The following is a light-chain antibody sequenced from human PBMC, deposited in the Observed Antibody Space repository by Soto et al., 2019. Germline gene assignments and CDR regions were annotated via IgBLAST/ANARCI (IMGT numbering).Light chain of an antibody. Sequence: EIVLTQSPATLSLSPGERATLSCRASQSVSSYLAWYQQKTGQAPRLLIYDASHRATGIPASFSGSGSGTDFTLTSSSLEPEEFADYYHKQRSNWPTFGGGTKVEIK. V-gene: IGKV3-11*01. CDR2: DAS. CDR3: KQRSNWPT. CDR1: QSVSSY. J-gene: IGKJ4*01.